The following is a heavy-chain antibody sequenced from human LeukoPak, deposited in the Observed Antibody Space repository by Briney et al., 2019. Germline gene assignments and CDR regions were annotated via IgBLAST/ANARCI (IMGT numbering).Heavy chain of an antibody. Sequence: PSETLSLTCTVSGGSISSSSYYWGWIRQPPGKGLEWIGSIYYSGSTYYNPSLKSRVTISVDTSKDQFSLKLSSVTAADTAVYYCARDKWLECFDPWGQGTLVTVSS. CDR1: GGSISSSSYY. CDR2: IYYSGST. V-gene: IGHV4-39*07. CDR3: ARDKWLECFDP. J-gene: IGHJ5*02. D-gene: IGHD5-12*01.